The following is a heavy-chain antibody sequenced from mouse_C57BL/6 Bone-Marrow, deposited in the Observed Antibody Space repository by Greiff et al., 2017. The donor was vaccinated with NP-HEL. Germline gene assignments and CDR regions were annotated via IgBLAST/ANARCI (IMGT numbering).Heavy chain of an antibody. V-gene: IGHV1-69*01. J-gene: IGHJ2*01. CDR1: GYTFTSYW. CDR3: AREGLCLDY. Sequence: VQLQQPGAELVMPGASVKLSCKASGYTFTSYWMHWVKQRPGQGLEWIGEIDPSDSYTNYNQKFKGKSTLTVDKSSSTAYMQLSSLTSEDSAVYYCAREGLCLDYWGQGTTLTVSS. CDR2: IDPSDSYT. D-gene: IGHD1-1*02.